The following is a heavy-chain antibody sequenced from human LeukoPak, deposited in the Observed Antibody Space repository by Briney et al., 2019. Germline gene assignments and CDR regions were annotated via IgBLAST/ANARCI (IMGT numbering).Heavy chain of an antibody. CDR3: ARHGTGYYYYYGMDV. CDR1: GYSFTSYW. Sequence: GESLKISCKGSGYSFTSYWIGWVRQMPGKGLEWMGIIYPGDSDTRYSPSLQGQVTISADKSISTAYLQWSSLKASDTAMYYCARHGTGYYYYYGMDVWGQGTTVTVSS. D-gene: IGHD1-1*01. V-gene: IGHV5-51*01. CDR2: IYPGDSDT. J-gene: IGHJ6*02.